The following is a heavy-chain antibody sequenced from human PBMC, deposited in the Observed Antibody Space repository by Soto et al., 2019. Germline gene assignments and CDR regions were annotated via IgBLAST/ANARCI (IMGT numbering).Heavy chain of an antibody. CDR2: ISGSGGST. D-gene: IGHD3-3*02. Sequence: PGGSLRLSCAASGFTFSSYAMSWVRQAPGKGLEWVSAISGSGGSTYYADSVKGRFTISRDNSKNTLYLQMNSLRAEDTAVYYCAKDIRQGRSPDRFDPWGQGTLVTVSS. J-gene: IGHJ5*02. V-gene: IGHV3-23*01. CDR1: GFTFSSYA. CDR3: AKDIRQGRSPDRFDP.